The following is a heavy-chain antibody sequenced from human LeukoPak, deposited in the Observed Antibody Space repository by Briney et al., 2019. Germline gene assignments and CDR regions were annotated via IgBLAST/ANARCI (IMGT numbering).Heavy chain of an antibody. J-gene: IGHJ6*03. V-gene: IGHV1-69*05. D-gene: IGHD5-12*01. CDR3: ARSWAGSGYDHHLTSYYMDV. Sequence: ASVKVSCKASGGTFSSYAISWVRQAPGQGLEWMGGIIPIFGTANYAQKFQGRVTITTDESTSTAYMELSSQRSEDTAVYYCARSWAGSGYDHHLTSYYMDVWGKGTTVTVSS. CDR2: IIPIFGTA. CDR1: GGTFSSYA.